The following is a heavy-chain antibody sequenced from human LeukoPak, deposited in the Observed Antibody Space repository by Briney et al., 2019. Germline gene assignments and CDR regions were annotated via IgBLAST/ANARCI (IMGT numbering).Heavy chain of an antibody. J-gene: IGHJ6*03. CDR1: GFTFSSYG. Sequence: PGGSLRLSCAASGFTFSSYGMHWVRQAPGKGLEWVAFIRYDGSNKYYADSVKGRFTISRDNSKNTLYLQMNSLRAEDTAVYYCAKEGAYYDSGSYIGHYMDAWGKGTTVTVSS. CDR2: IRYDGSNK. D-gene: IGHD3-10*01. CDR3: AKEGAYYDSGSYIGHYMDA. V-gene: IGHV3-30*02.